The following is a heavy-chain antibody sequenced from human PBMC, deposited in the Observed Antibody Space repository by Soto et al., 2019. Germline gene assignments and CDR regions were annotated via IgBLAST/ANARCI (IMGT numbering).Heavy chain of an antibody. D-gene: IGHD3-22*01. V-gene: IGHV1-18*01. J-gene: IGHJ6*02. CDR2: ISAYNGNT. CDR1: GYTFTSYG. Sequence: ASVKVSCKASGYTFTSYGISWVRQAPGQGLEWMGWISAYNGNTNYAQKLQGRVTMTTDTSTSTAYMELRSLRSDDTAVYYCARDRGETYYHDLYYYGMDVWGQGTTVTVSS. CDR3: ARDRGETYYHDLYYYGMDV.